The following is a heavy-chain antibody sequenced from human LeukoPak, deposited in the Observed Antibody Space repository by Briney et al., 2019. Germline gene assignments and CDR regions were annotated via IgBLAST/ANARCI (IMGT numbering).Heavy chain of an antibody. D-gene: IGHD3-10*01. J-gene: IGHJ4*02. CDR2: IYHSGST. Sequence: TSETLSLTCTVSGGSISSYYWSWIRQPPGKGLEWIGYIYHSGSTYYNPSLKSRVTISVDRSKNQFSLKLSSVTAADTAVYYCARGSRVRGVGFDYWGQGTLVTVSS. CDR1: GGSISSYY. V-gene: IGHV4-59*12. CDR3: ARGSRVRGVGFDY.